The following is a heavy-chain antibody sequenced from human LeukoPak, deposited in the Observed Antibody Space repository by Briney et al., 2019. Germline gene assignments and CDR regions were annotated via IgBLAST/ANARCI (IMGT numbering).Heavy chain of an antibody. Sequence: GGSLRLSCAASGFTFSSYAMSWVRQAPGKGLEWVSAISGSGGSTYYADSVKGRFTISRDDSKNTLYLQMNSLRAEDTAVYYCARYIVVVPAAPNDYWGQGTLVTVSS. V-gene: IGHV3-23*01. CDR2: ISGSGGST. CDR1: GFTFSSYA. D-gene: IGHD2-2*01. CDR3: ARYIVVVPAAPNDY. J-gene: IGHJ4*02.